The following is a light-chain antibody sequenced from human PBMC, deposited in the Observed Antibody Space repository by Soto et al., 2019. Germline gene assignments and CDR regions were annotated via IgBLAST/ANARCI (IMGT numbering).Light chain of an antibody. CDR3: QQYNIWPWT. J-gene: IGKJ1*01. Sequence: IVMTQSPATLSVSPGERITLSCRASQSISINLDWYQQKPGQAPRLLINRSSTRATGIPARFSGSGSGTECTLTISSLQSEDFAVYYCQQYNIWPWTFGQGTKVEIK. V-gene: IGKV3D-15*01. CDR1: QSISIN. CDR2: RSS.